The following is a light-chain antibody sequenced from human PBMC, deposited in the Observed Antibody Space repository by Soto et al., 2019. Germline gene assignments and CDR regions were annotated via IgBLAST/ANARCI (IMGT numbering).Light chain of an antibody. J-gene: IGKJ1*01. V-gene: IGKV3-20*01. Sequence: ELVLTQSPVALSLSSGERATLSCRASQSVSSTLLTWYQQKPGQAPRLLIYGVSSRATGIPDRFSGSGSGTAVTLTCGRVVPEDFAVYFCQHYGDSSWTFGQGSRVEIK. CDR3: QHYGDSSWT. CDR2: GVS. CDR1: QSVSSTL.